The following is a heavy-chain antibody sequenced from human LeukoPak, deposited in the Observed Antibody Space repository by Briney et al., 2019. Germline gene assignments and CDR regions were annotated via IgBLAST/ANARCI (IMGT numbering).Heavy chain of an antibody. Sequence: GGPLSLSGEAPGSTLSTFWISWVGKAQGKGLEWVANLKQDGNEKYYVDSVQGRFTISRDNSKNALYLQMNSLRPEDTAIYYCAKLFESGTYNNFFHYWGQGTLVTVFS. J-gene: IGHJ4*02. CDR2: LKQDGNEK. D-gene: IGHD3-10*01. CDR3: AKLFESGTYNNFFHY. CDR1: GSTLSTFW. V-gene: IGHV3-7*03.